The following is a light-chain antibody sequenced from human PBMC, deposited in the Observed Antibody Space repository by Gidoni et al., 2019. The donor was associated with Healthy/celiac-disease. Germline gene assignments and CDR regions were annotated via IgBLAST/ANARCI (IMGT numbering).Light chain of an antibody. CDR3: QRYNNWPPYT. Sequence: EIVMTQSPATLSVSPGKRATLSCRANQSVSSNIAWYQQQPDQAPRLLIYGASTRATGIPARFGGSGSRTEFTLTISSLQSEDFTVYCYQRYNNWPPYTFGQGTKLEIK. J-gene: IGKJ2*01. CDR1: QSVSSN. CDR2: GAS. V-gene: IGKV3-15*01.